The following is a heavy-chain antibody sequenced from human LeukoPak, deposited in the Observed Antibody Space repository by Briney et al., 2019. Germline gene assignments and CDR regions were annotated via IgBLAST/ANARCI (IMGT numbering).Heavy chain of an antibody. Sequence: PSQTLSLTCAVSGGSISSGDYSWTWIRQPPGKGLEWIGEINHSGSTNYNPSLKSRVTISVDTSKNQFSLKLSSVTAADTAVYYCARKFVVVTAGDAFDIWGQGTMVTVSS. V-gene: IGHV4-30-2*01. J-gene: IGHJ3*02. CDR1: GGSISSGDYS. CDR2: INHSGST. D-gene: IGHD2-21*02. CDR3: ARKFVVVTAGDAFDI.